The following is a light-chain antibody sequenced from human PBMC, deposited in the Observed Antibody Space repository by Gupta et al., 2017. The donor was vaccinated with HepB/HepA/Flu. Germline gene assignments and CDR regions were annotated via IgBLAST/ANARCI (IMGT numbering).Light chain of an antibody. Sequence: QSVLTQPPSASGTPGQRVTISCSGSSSNMGSNYVYWYQQLPGPAPKLLIYRNNQRPSGVPDRFSGSKSGTSASLTIIGLRAEDEADYYCAAWDDSRSGLVFGGGTKLTVL. CDR2: RNN. J-gene: IGLJ3*02. V-gene: IGLV1-47*01. CDR1: SSNMGSNY. CDR3: AAWDDSRSGLV.